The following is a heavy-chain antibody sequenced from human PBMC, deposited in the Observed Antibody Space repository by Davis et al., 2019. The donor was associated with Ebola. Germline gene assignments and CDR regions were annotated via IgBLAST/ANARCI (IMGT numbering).Heavy chain of an antibody. CDR2: INPSGGRT. D-gene: IGHD2-15*01. V-gene: IGHV1-46*01. CDR1: GYTFSSYY. Sequence: ASVKVSCKSSGYTFSSYYMHWVRQAPGEGLEWMGIINPSGGRTTYAQKFQGRVTMTRDTSTSTVYMELSSLRSEDTAVYYCARWVDYYYYMDVWGKGTTVTVSS. CDR3: ARWVDYYYYMDV. J-gene: IGHJ6*03.